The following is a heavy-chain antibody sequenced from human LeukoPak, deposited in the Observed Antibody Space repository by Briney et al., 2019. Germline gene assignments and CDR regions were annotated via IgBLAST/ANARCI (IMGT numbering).Heavy chain of an antibody. CDR3: AADDFWSGHSLVH. V-gene: IGHV1-58*01. CDR2: IVVGSGNT. CDR1: GFTFTSSA. J-gene: IGHJ4*02. Sequence: ASVKVSCKASGFTFTSSAVQWVRQARGQRLEWIGWIVVGSGNTNYAQKFQERVTITRDMSTSTAYMELSSLRSEDTAVYYCAADDFWSGHSLVHWGQGTLVTVSS. D-gene: IGHD3-3*01.